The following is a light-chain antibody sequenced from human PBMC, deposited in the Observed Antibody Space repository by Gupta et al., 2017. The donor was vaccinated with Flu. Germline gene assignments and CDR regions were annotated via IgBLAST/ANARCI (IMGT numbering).Light chain of an antibody. CDR2: GKN. V-gene: IGLV3-19*01. CDR3: DSRDRSGNPWV. J-gene: IGLJ3*02. CDR1: SLRRYY. Sequence: SSELTQDTAVSVALGQTVRSTCQGHSLRRYYASWHQQKPGQAPVLVIDGKNNRPSGIPDRFSCSSSGNNASSPTNGDQAEDEADDYCDSRDRSGNPWVFGGGTKLTVL.